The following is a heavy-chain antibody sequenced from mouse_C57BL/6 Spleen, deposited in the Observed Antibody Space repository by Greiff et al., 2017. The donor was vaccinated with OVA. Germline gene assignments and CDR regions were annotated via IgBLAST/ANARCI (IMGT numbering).Heavy chain of an antibody. Sequence: VQLQQSGPELVKPGASVKISCKASGYSFTDYNMNWVKQSNGKSLEWIGVINPNYGTTSYNQKLKGTATLTVDQSSSTAYMQLNSLTSEDSAVYYCSRGEYYYGSSYPHYYAMDYWGQGTSVTVSS. CDR1: GYSFTDYN. CDR2: INPNYGTT. D-gene: IGHD1-1*01. CDR3: SRGEYYYGSSYPHYYAMDY. J-gene: IGHJ4*01. V-gene: IGHV1-39*01.